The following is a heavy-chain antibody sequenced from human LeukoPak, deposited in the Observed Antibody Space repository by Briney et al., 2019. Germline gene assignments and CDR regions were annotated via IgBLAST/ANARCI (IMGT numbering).Heavy chain of an antibody. Sequence: PGRSLRLSCAASGFTFSSYGMHWVRQAPGKGLEWVAVISYDGSNKYYADSVKGRFTISRDNSKNTLYLQMNGLRAEDTAVYYCAKAGDYGVSLDYWGQGTLVTVSS. J-gene: IGHJ4*02. CDR1: GFTFSSYG. V-gene: IGHV3-30*18. CDR2: ISYDGSNK. D-gene: IGHD4-17*01. CDR3: AKAGDYGVSLDY.